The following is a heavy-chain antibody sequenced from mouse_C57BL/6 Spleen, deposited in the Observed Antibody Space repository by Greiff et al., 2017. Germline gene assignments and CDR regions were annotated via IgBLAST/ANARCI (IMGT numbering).Heavy chain of an antibody. Sequence: EVQLQESGGGLVKPGGSLKLSCAASGFTFSSYAMSWVRQTPEKRLEWVATISDGGSYTYYPDNVKGRFTISRDNAKNNLYLQMSHLKSEDTAMYYCARDDPLYDGYYVAWFAYWGQGTLVTVSA. CDR2: ISDGGSYT. CDR3: ARDDPLYDGYYVAWFAY. CDR1: GFTFSSYA. V-gene: IGHV5-4*01. J-gene: IGHJ3*01. D-gene: IGHD2-3*01.